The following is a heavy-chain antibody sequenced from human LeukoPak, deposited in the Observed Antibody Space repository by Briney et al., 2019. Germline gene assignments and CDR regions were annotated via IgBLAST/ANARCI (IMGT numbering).Heavy chain of an antibody. V-gene: IGHV3-33*06. CDR3: AKGNDFWSGYLDY. CDR2: IWYDGSNK. CDR1: GFTFSSYG. Sequence: GRSLRLSCAASGFTFSSYGMHWVRQAPGKGLEWVAVIWYDGSNKYYADSVKGRFTISRDNSKNTLYLQMNSLRAEDTAAYYCAKGNDFWSGYLDYWGQGTLVTVSS. D-gene: IGHD3-3*01. J-gene: IGHJ4*02.